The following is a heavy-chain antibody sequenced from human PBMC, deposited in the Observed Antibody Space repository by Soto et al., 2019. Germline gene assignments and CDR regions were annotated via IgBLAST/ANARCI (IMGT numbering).Heavy chain of an antibody. CDR1: GGSFSGYY. CDR2: INHSGST. V-gene: IGHV4-34*01. J-gene: IGHJ6*02. Sequence: PSETMSLTCAVYGGSFSGYYWSWIRQPPGKGLEWIGEINHSGSTNYNPSLKSRVTISVDTSKNQFSLKLSSVTAADTAVYYCARGTGRRQLARSYDYYYGMDVCGQGTTVTVSS. CDR3: ARGTGRRQLARSYDYYYGMDV. D-gene: IGHD6-6*01.